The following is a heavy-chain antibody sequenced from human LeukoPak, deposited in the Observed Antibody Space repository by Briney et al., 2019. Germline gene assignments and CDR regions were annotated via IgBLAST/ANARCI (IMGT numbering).Heavy chain of an antibody. CDR2: INPSGGST. Sequence: GGSLRLSCTASEFTFSHHGMHWVRQAPGQGLEWMGIINPSGGSTSYAQKFQGRVTMTRDASTSTVYMELSSLRSEDTAVYYCAREYCSGGSCYSQGDAFDIWGQGTMVTVSS. D-gene: IGHD2-15*01. CDR1: EFTFSHHG. CDR3: AREYCSGGSCYSQGDAFDI. V-gene: IGHV1-46*01. J-gene: IGHJ3*02.